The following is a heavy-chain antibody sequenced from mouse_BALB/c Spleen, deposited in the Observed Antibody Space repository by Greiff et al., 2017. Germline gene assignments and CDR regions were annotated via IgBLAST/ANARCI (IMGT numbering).Heavy chain of an antibody. Sequence: EVQLQQSGTVLARPGASVKMSCKASGYSFTSYWMHWVKQRPGQGLEWIGAIYPGNSDTSYNQKFKGKAKLTAVTSASTAYMERSSLTNEDSAVYYSTRSGDYGTGGYFDVWGAGTTVTVSS. CDR1: GYSFTSYW. J-gene: IGHJ1*01. V-gene: IGHV1-5*01. CDR2: IYPGNSDT. D-gene: IGHD2-4*01. CDR3: TRSGDYGTGGYFDV.